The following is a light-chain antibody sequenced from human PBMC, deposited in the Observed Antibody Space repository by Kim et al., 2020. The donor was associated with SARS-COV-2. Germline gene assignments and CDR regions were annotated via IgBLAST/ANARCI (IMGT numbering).Light chain of an antibody. J-gene: IGKJ2*01. CDR2: AAS. CDR1: QSISSY. Sequence: SVGDRVTITCPASQSISSYLHWYQQKPGKAPKLLIYAASSLQSGVPSRFSGSGSGTDFTLTISSLQPEDFATYYCQQSYSTLPMYTFGQGTKLEI. V-gene: IGKV1-39*01. CDR3: QQSYSTLPMYT.